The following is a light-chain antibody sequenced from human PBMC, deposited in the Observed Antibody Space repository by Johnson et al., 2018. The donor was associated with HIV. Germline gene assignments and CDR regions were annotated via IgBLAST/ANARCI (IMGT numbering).Light chain of an antibody. CDR1: SSNIGNNY. CDR2: ENN. CDR3: ATWYSSLSGGV. Sequence: QFVLTQPPSVSAAPGQKVTISCSGSSSNIGNNYVSWYQQLPGTAPKLLIYENNKRPSGIPDRFSASQSGTSATLCITGLQTGDEADYYCATWYSSLSGGVFGTGTKVTVL. V-gene: IGLV1-51*02. J-gene: IGLJ1*01.